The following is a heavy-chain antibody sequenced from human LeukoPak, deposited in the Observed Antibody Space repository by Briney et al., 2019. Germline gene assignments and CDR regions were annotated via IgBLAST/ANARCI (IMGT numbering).Heavy chain of an antibody. CDR2: ISDDTYTK. CDR1: GFTFSHLA. V-gene: IGHV3-30*04. Sequence: GGSLRLSCAASGFTFSHLAMHWVRQAPGKGLECVSLISDDTYTKYYADSVKGRFIISRDNSKNMLYLQMNGLGTDDSALYYCTVATETTFDYWGQGSLVTVSS. CDR3: TVATETTFDY. D-gene: IGHD4-17*01. J-gene: IGHJ4*02.